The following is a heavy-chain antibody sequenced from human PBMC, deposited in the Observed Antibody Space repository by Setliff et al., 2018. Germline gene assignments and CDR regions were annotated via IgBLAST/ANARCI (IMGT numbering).Heavy chain of an antibody. CDR1: GGSIINSYY. D-gene: IGHD1-1*01. CDR3: ARYQWVQSPPLYFSYSIVV. Sequence: SETLSLTCTVSGGSIINSYYWSWIRQPAGKGLEWIGRISTSGNTNYNPSLKSLVTVSLDTSKNQFSLKLTSMTAADTAVYYCARYQWVQSPPLYFSYSIVVWGQGTTVTVSS. CDR2: ISTSGNT. V-gene: IGHV4-59*10. J-gene: IGHJ6*02.